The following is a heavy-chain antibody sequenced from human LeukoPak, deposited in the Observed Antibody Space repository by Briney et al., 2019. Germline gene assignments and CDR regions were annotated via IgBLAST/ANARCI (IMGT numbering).Heavy chain of an antibody. V-gene: IGHV1-8*01. D-gene: IGHD3-10*01. CDR3: ARPSDGWFGEQFGGMDV. CDR2: MNPNSGNT. Sequence: ASVTVSCKASGYTFTSYDINWVRQAPGQGLEWMGWMNPNSGNTGYAQKFQGRVTMTRNTSISTAYMELSSLRSEDTAVYYCARPSDGWFGEQFGGMDVWGQGTTVTVSS. CDR1: GYTFTSYD. J-gene: IGHJ6*02.